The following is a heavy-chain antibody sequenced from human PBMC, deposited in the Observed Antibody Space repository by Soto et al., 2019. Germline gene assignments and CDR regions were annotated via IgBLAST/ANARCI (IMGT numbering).Heavy chain of an antibody. J-gene: IGHJ6*02. CDR1: GYSISSGYY. CDR2: IYHSGST. D-gene: IGHD6-19*01. V-gene: IGHV4-38-2*01. Sequence: PSETMSLTCAVSGYSISSGYYWCWIRQPPGKGLEWIGSIYHSGSTYYNPSLKSRVTISVDTSKNQFSLKLSSVTAADTAVYYCARVTETNSSGWFYYYYYGMDVWGQGTTVTVSS. CDR3: ARVTETNSSGWFYYYYYGMDV.